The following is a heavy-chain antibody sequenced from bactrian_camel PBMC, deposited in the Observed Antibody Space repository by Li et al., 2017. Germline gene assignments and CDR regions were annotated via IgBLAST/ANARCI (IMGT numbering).Heavy chain of an antibody. CDR2: IWTDGSAT. Sequence: VQLVESGGGLVQPGGSLTLSCTVSGGAFTAYHMNWVRQSPGMELEWVCAIWTDGSATEYADSVKGRFTISRDNAKNTVYFQRNRLKSEDSALYYCAAGVRGDWSRCKPVSQETQVTVS. J-gene: IGHJ4*01. CDR1: GGAFTAYH. V-gene: IGHV3S1*01. D-gene: IGHD7*01.